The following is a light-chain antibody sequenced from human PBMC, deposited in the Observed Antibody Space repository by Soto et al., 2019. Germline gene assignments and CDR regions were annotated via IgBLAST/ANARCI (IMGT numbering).Light chain of an antibody. CDR2: DAS. CDR1: QSVSSY. Sequence: EIVLTQSPATLSLSPGERATLSCRASQSVSSYLAWYQQKPGQAPRLLTYDASNRATGIPARFSGSGSGTDFTLTISSLEPEDFAVYYCQQRSNSPPWTFGQGTKVEIK. J-gene: IGKJ1*01. V-gene: IGKV3-11*01. CDR3: QQRSNSPPWT.